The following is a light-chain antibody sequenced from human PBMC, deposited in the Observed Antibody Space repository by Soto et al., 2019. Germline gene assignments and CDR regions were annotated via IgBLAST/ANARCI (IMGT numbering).Light chain of an antibody. Sequence: QSVLTQPPSVSGAPGQRVTISCTGSSSNIGAGYDVHWYLQLPGTAPKLLIYGNINRPSGVPDRFSASKSGTSASLAITGLQAEDGADYYCQSYDTSLTGSVFGGGTKVTVL. CDR1: SSNIGAGYD. CDR2: GNI. V-gene: IGLV1-40*01. J-gene: IGLJ2*01. CDR3: QSYDTSLTGSV.